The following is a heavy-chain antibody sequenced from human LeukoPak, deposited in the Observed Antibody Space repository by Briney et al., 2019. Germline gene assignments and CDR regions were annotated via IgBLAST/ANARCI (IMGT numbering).Heavy chain of an antibody. D-gene: IGHD2/OR15-2a*01. CDR3: ARAYLSRETYYYYYYGMDV. CDR2: IYTSGST. J-gene: IGHJ6*02. CDR1: GGSISSGSYY. V-gene: IGHV4-61*02. Sequence: PSQTLSLTCTVSGGSISSGSYYWSWIRQPAGKGLEWIGRIYTSGSTNYNPSLKSRVTISVDTSKNQFSPKLSSVTAADTAVYYCARAYLSRETYYYYYYGMDVWGQGTTVTVSS.